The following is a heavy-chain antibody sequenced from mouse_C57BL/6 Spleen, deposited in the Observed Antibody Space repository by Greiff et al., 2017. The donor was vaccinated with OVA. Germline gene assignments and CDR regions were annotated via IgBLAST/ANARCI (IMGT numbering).Heavy chain of an antibody. Sequence: EVKLQQSGPELVKPGASVKISCKASGYTFTDYYMNWVKQSHGKSLEWIGDINPNNGGTSYNQKFKGKATLTVDKSSSTAYMELRSLTSEDSAVYYCAIWPLAYWGQGTLVTVSA. CDR2: INPNNGGT. D-gene: IGHD1-1*02. CDR3: AIWPLAY. V-gene: IGHV1-26*01. J-gene: IGHJ3*01. CDR1: GYTFTDYY.